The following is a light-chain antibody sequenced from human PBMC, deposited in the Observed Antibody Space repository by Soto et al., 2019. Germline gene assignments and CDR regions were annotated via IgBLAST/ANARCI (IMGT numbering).Light chain of an antibody. Sequence: DIQMTQSPSPVSASVGDRVTITCRASQDISNWLAWYQQKPGKAPKLLIYAAYKLQSGVPSRFSGSGSGTDFTLTISGLQPEDFATYYCQQANSFPPYSFGQGTKLEIK. CDR1: QDISNW. V-gene: IGKV1-12*01. CDR2: AAY. CDR3: QQANSFPPYS. J-gene: IGKJ2*03.